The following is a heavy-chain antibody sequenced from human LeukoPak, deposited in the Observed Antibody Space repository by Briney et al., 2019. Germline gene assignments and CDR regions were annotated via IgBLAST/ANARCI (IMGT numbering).Heavy chain of an antibody. D-gene: IGHD2-2*01. CDR3: ASNIVVVPAATLDALDI. Sequence: GGSLRLSCAASGFTFSSYGMHWVRQAPGKGLDWVAFIWYDGTNKYYADSVKGRFTISRDNSKNTLYLQMNSLRTEDTAVYYCASNIVVVPAATLDALDIWGQGTMVTVSS. J-gene: IGHJ3*02. CDR2: IWYDGTNK. CDR1: GFTFSSYG. V-gene: IGHV3-30*02.